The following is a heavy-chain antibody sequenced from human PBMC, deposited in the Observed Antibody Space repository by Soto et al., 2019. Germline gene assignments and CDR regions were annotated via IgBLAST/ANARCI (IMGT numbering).Heavy chain of an antibody. CDR1: GFTFSNAL. J-gene: IGHJ6*02. D-gene: IGHD1-1*01. Sequence: GGSLRLSCAASGFTFSNALMSWVRQAPGKGLEWVGRIKSKTDGGTTDYAAPVKGRFTISRDDSKNTLYLQMNSLKTEDTAVYYCTNSLLEPKYYYYGMDVWGQGSTLTF. CDR2: IKSKTDGGTT. V-gene: IGHV3-15*01. CDR3: TNSLLEPKYYYYGMDV.